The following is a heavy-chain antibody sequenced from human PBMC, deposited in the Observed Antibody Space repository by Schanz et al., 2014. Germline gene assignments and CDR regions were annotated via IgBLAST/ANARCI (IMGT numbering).Heavy chain of an antibody. Sequence: EVQLVESGGGLVQPGGSLRLSCAASGFSFNNYWMTWFRQAPGKGLEWVANIIHDGSEKFYVDSVKGRFTISRDNAKKSLYLQMSSLRAEDTAVYYCARGTPFLCDYWGQGTLVTVSS. CDR1: GFSFNNYW. J-gene: IGHJ4*02. CDR3: ARGTPFLCDY. D-gene: IGHD3-16*01. V-gene: IGHV3-7*01. CDR2: IIHDGSEK.